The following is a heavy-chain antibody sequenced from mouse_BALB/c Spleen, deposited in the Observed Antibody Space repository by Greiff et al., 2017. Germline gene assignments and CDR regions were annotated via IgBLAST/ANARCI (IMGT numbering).Heavy chain of an antibody. J-gene: IGHJ4*01. CDR3: ARGLTGGVDY. CDR2: IWSGGST. V-gene: IGHV2-2*02. D-gene: IGHD4-1*01. CDR1: GFSLTSYG. Sequence: VMLVESGPGLVQPSQSLSITCTVSGFSLTSYGVHWVRQSPGKGLEWLGVIWSGGSTDYNAAFISRLSISKDNSKSQVFFKMNSLQANDTAIYYCARGLTGGVDYWGQGTSVTVSS.